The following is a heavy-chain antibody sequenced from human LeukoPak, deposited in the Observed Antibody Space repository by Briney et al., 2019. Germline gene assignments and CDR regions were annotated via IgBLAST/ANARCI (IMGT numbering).Heavy chain of an antibody. CDR2: IYHSGST. J-gene: IGHJ4*02. CDR3: ARETTTDFDY. D-gene: IGHD1-26*01. CDR1: GGSIGSSNW. Sequence: SGTLSLTCAVSGGSIGSSNWWSWVRQPPGKGLEWIGEIYHSGSTNYNPSLKSRVTISVDTSKNQFYLKVSSVTAADTAVYYCARETTTDFDYWGQGTLVTVSS. V-gene: IGHV4-4*02.